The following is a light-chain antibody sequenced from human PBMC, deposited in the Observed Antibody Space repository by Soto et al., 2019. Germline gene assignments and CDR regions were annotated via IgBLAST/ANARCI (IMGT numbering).Light chain of an antibody. CDR3: QPYETFAVT. V-gene: IGKV1-5*01. CDR1: QSVSGW. J-gene: IGKJ1*01. CDR2: DAS. Sequence: DIQMTQSPSTLSASVGDTVTVTCRASQSVSGWLAWYQQKPGEAPKLLIYDASALPRGVPSRFSGSGSGTKFTLNIASLQPDDFATYDGQPYETFAVTFGPGTKVEIK.